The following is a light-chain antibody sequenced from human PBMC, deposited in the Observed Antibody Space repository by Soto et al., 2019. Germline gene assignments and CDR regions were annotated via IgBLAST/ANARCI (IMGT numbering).Light chain of an antibody. Sequence: EIVLTQSPCTLSFSPWERSTLSFMASQSVSSRFLAWYQQKPGQAPRLLIYGASTRATGIPARFSGSGSGTEFTLTISSLQSEDFAVYYCQQYNNWPGTFGQGTKVDIK. CDR1: QSVSSRF. CDR2: GAS. CDR3: QQYNNWPGT. J-gene: IGKJ1*01. V-gene: IGKV3-15*01.